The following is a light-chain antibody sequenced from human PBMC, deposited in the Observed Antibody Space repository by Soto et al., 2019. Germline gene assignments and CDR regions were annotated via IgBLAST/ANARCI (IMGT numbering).Light chain of an antibody. CDR2: AAS. J-gene: IGKJ5*01. V-gene: IGKV1-39*01. CDR1: QSISRN. Sequence: DIQMTQSPSSLSASVGDRVTITCRASQSISRNLNWYQHKPGKAPKLLIYAASILQNGVPSRFSGGGSGTEFHLSNSSLQPKVLGIYYCQKIYTPASLTLAKGTRLEI. CDR3: QKIYTPASLT.